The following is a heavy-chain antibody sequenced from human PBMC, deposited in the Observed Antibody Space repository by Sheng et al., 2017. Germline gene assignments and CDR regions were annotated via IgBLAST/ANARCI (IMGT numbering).Heavy chain of an antibody. Sequence: EVQLVETGGGLIQPGGSLRLSCAASGFTVSSNYMSWVRQAPGKGLEWVSVIYSGGSTYYADSVKGRFTISRDNSKNTLYLQMNSLRAEDTAVYYCARVYHGFKGDAFDIWGQGTMVTVSS. CDR1: GFTVSSNY. D-gene: IGHD3-3*01. CDR2: IYSGGST. CDR3: ARVYHGFKGDAFDI. V-gene: IGHV3-53*02. J-gene: IGHJ3*02.